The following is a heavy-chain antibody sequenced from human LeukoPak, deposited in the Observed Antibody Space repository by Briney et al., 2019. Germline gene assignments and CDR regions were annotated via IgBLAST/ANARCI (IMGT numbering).Heavy chain of an antibody. CDR2: TNGDGSST. V-gene: IGHV3-74*01. Sequence: QAGGSLRLSCAASGFTFDDYAMHWVRQAPGKGLVWVSRTNGDGSSTSYAGSVKGRFTISRDNAKNTLYLQMNSLRAEDTAVYYCARGNWDTAMVDYWGQGTLVTVSS. CDR3: ARGNWDTAMVDY. CDR1: GFTFDDYA. D-gene: IGHD5-18*01. J-gene: IGHJ4*02.